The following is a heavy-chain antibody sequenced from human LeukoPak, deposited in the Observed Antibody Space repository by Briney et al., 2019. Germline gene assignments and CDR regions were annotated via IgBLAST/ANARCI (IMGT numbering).Heavy chain of an antibody. J-gene: IGHJ4*02. CDR2: IYYSGST. CDR1: GGSISSGDYY. V-gene: IGHV4-30-4*08. Sequence: SQTLSLTCTVSGGSISSGDYYRSWIRQPPGKGLEWIGHIYYSGSTYYNPSLKSRVTISVDTSKNQFSLKLSSVTAADTAVYYCARDYVWGSYRSTDFDYWGQGTLVTVSS. D-gene: IGHD3-16*02. CDR3: ARDYVWGSYRSTDFDY.